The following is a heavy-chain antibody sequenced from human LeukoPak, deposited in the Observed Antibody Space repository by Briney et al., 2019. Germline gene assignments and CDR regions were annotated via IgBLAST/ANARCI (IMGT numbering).Heavy chain of an antibody. V-gene: IGHV3-23*01. J-gene: IGHJ6*03. CDR2: ISGPGGST. CDR1: GFTFSNLP. Sequence: GGSLRLFCAASGFTFSNLPMSWVRQAPGKGLHWVSAISGPGGSTYYADSVKDRFTISRDNSKNTLDLQMNSLRAEDTAVYYCGPTLGYNYYMDVWGKGTTVTVSS. CDR3: GPTLGYNYYMDV. D-gene: IGHD3-10*01.